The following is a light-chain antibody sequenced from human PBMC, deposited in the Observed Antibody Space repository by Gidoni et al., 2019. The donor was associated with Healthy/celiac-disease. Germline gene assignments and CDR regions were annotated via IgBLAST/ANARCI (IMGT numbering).Light chain of an antibody. CDR1: SSDVAVYNY. J-gene: IGLJ2*01. Sequence: QSALTQPASVSGSPGQSITISCTGTSSDVAVYNYFSWYQQHPGKAPKLMIYDVSNRSSGVSNRFSGSKSGNTASLTISGLQAEDEADYYCSSYTSSSTLVVFGGGTKLTVL. V-gene: IGLV2-14*03. CDR3: SSYTSSSTLVV. CDR2: DVS.